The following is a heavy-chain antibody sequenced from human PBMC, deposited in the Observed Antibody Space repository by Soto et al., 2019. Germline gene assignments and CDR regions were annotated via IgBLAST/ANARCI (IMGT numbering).Heavy chain of an antibody. V-gene: IGHV1-69*01. D-gene: IGHD3-10*01. CDR2: IIPIFGTP. J-gene: IGHJ4*02. Sequence: QVQLLQSGAEVKKPGSSVKVSCTASGGTFTTHAFNWGRQAPGQGLEWVGGIIPIFGTPNYAQKFQGRVSITADASTSTVYMELSSLRSDDTAVYYCARDLEFRDGNISHLDYWGQGTLVTVSS. CDR1: GGTFTTHA. CDR3: ARDLEFRDGNISHLDY.